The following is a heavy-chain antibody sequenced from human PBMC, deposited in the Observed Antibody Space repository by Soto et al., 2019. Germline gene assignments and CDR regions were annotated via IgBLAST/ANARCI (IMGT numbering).Heavy chain of an antibody. CDR3: AKDSRGYSYGSLDY. V-gene: IGHV3-23*01. D-gene: IGHD5-18*01. Sequence: GGSLRLSCQSSGFSFTSYAMSWVRRAPGRGLEWVSVVTGGGETTYYADSVKGRFTISRDNAKNSLYLQMNSLRTEDTALYYCAKDSRGYSYGSLDYWGQGTLVTVSS. CDR1: GFSFTSYA. CDR2: VTGGGETT. J-gene: IGHJ4*02.